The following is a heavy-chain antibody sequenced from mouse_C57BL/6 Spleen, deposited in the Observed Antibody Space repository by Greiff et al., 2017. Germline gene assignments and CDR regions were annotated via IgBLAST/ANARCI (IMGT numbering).Heavy chain of an antibody. CDR3: AREARKYYGSSYWYFDV. Sequence: EVKLVESEGGLVQPGSSMKLSCTASGFTFSDYYMAWVRQVPEKGLEWVANINYDGSSTYYLDSLKSRFIISRDNAKNILYLQMSSLKSEDTATYYCAREARKYYGSSYWYFDVWGTGTTVTVSS. CDR2: INYDGSST. J-gene: IGHJ1*03. D-gene: IGHD1-1*01. V-gene: IGHV5-16*01. CDR1: GFTFSDYY.